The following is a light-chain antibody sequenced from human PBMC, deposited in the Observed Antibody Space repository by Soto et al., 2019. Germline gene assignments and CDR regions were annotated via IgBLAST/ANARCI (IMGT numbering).Light chain of an antibody. CDR2: DAS. Sequence: DIQMTQSPSSLSASVGDRVTITWQASQDISNFLNWYQQKPGTAPKLLIYDASNLETGVPSRFSGSGSGTDFTFTISSLQPEDIATYYCQQYDNLPPFTFGPGTKVDIK. V-gene: IGKV1-33*01. CDR3: QQYDNLPPFT. J-gene: IGKJ3*01. CDR1: QDISNF.